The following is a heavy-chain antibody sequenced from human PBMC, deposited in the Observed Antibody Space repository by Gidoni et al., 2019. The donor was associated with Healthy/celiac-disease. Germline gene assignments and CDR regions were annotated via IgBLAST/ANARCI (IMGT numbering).Heavy chain of an antibody. Sequence: QVTLKESGPVLVKPTETLTLTCTVSGFSLSNARMGVSWIRQPPGKAMEWLAHIFSNDEKSYSTSLKSRLTISKDTSKSPVFLTMTNMDPVDTATYYCARTLQVQGVIGAFDYWGQGTLVTVSS. CDR1: GFSLSNARMG. D-gene: IGHD3-10*01. J-gene: IGHJ4*02. CDR2: IFSNDEK. V-gene: IGHV2-26*01. CDR3: ARTLQVQGVIGAFDY.